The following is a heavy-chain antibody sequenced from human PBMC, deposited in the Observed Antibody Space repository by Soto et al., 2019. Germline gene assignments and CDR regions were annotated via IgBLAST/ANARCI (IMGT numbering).Heavy chain of an antibody. V-gene: IGHV3-23*01. Sequence: PGGSLRLSCAASGFTFGSHAMIWVRQAPGKGLEWVSAISGSGGSTYYADSVKGRFTISRDNSKNTLYLQMNSLRAEDTAVYYCAKGEYYDILTGPDAFDIWGQGTMVTVSS. D-gene: IGHD3-9*01. J-gene: IGHJ3*02. CDR2: ISGSGGST. CDR1: GFTFGSHA. CDR3: AKGEYYDILTGPDAFDI.